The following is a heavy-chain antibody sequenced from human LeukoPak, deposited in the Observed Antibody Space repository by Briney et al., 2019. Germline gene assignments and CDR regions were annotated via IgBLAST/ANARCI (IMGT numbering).Heavy chain of an antibody. V-gene: IGHV4-59*01. Sequence: SETLSLTCTVSGGSISSAFWIWIRQPPGKGLEWIGYIYYSGSTRYNPSLKSRVTMSIDTSKNQFSLKLTSVTAADTAVYYCARHSAVAGTGYWGQGTLVTVSS. CDR1: GGSISSAF. J-gene: IGHJ4*02. D-gene: IGHD6-19*01. CDR3: ARHSAVAGTGY. CDR2: IYYSGST.